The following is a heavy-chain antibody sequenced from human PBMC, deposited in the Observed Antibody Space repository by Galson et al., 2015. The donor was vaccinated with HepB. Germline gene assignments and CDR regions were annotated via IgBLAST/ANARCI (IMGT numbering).Heavy chain of an antibody. V-gene: IGHV3-33*08. CDR1: GFTFSSYG. CDR2: IWYDGSNK. CDR3: ARVVGGDYAAPNDAFDI. D-gene: IGHD2-21*02. J-gene: IGHJ3*02. Sequence: SLRLSCAASGFTFSSYGMHWVRQAPGKGLEWVAVIWYDGSNKYYEDSVKGRFTISRDNFKNTLYLQMNSLRAEDKAVYYCARVVGGDYAAPNDAFDIWGQGTMVTVSS.